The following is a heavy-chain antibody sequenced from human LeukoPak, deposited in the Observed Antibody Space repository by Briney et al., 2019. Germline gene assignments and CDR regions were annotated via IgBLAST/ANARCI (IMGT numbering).Heavy chain of an antibody. J-gene: IGHJ3*02. CDR2: IYHSGST. CDR1: GYSISSGYY. D-gene: IGHD6-19*01. CDR3: ARDAVVYSSGRLRNDVFDI. Sequence: KASETLSLTCTVSGYSISSGYYWGWIRQPPGKGLEWIGSIYHSGSTYYNPSLKSRVTISVHTSKNQFTLQLRSVTAADTAVYYCARDAVVYSSGRLRNDVFDIWGQGTMVTVSS. V-gene: IGHV4-38-2*02.